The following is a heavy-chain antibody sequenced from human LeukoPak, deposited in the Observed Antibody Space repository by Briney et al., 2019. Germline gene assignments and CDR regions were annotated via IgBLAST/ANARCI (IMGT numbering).Heavy chain of an antibody. CDR1: GYSFPSYW. V-gene: IGHV5-51*01. CDR3: ARHLDYYDSSPWYFDY. J-gene: IGHJ4*02. CDR2: IYPGDSDT. Sequence: GESLKIPCQGSGYSFPSYWIGWVRQLPGKGLEWMGIIYPGDSDTRYSPSFQDQVTISADKPISTAYLQWSSLKASDTAMYDCARHLDYYDSSPWYFDYWGQGTLVTVSS. D-gene: IGHD3-22*01.